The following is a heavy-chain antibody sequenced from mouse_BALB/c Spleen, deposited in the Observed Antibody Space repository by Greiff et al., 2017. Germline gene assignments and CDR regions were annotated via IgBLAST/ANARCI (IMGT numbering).Heavy chain of an antibody. CDR2: ISSGGSYT. D-gene: IGHD2-1*01. CDR1: GFTFSSYA. J-gene: IGHJ3*01. Sequence: EVMLVESGGGLVKPGGSLKLSCAASGFTFSSYAMSWVRQSPEKRLEWVAEISSGGSYTYYPDTVTGRFTISRDNAKNTLYLEMSSLRSEDTAMYYCARTAYGNSWFAYWGQGTLVTVSA. CDR3: ARTAYGNSWFAY. V-gene: IGHV5-9-4*01.